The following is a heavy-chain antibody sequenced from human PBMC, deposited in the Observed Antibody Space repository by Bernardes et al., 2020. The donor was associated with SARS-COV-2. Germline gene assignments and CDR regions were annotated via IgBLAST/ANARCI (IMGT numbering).Heavy chain of an antibody. Sequence: LSLTCSVSGVSISSYYWGWVRQPPGKGLEWIGFLYDSGNTNYNPSLKNRVSISGDTSKNQFSLKLRSVTAADTAVYYCARVPNAFDPWGQGTLVTVSS. J-gene: IGHJ5*02. CDR2: LYDSGNT. CDR1: GVSISSYY. CDR3: ARVPNAFDP. V-gene: IGHV4-59*01.